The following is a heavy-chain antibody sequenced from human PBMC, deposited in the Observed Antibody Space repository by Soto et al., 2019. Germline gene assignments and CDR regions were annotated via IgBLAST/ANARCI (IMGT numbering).Heavy chain of an antibody. CDR2: TYYRSRFFS. Sequence: SQGLSLTCAISGYIGCSYSAAWNLIMQCPSGGLEWLGRTYYRSRFFSDYAESVKSRIIINPDTSKNQFSLQLKSVTPEDTAVYYCVRDRYSSSGWFDPWGQGTPVTVSS. CDR3: VRDRYSSSGWFDP. V-gene: IGHV6-1*01. D-gene: IGHD3-10*01. CDR1: GYIGCSYSAA. J-gene: IGHJ5*02.